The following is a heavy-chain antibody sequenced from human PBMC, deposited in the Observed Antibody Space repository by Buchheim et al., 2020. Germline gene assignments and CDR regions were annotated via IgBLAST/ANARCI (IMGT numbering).Heavy chain of an antibody. CDR3: ARASGSSSPYYYYYYGMDV. V-gene: IGHV4-30-2*01. J-gene: IGHJ6*02. D-gene: IGHD6-6*01. CDR2: IYHSGST. CDR1: GGSISSGGYS. Sequence: QLQLQESGSGLVKPSQTLSLTCAVSGGSISSGGYSWSWIRQPPGKGLEWIGYIYHSGSTYYNPSLKSRVTIQVDRSKNQFSLKLSSVTAADTAVYYCARASGSSSPYYYYYYGMDVWGQGTT.